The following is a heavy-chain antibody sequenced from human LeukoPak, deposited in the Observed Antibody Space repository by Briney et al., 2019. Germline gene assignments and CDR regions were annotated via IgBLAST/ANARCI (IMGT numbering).Heavy chain of an antibody. J-gene: IGHJ4*02. CDR3: ATSLLAAWYFDY. Sequence: PGGSLRLSCVASGFTFSSYEMNWVRQAPGKGLEWVSSISSSSSYIYYADSVKGRFTISRDNAKNSLYLQMNSLRAEDTAVYYCATSLLAAWYFDYWGQGTLVTVSS. V-gene: IGHV3-21*01. CDR2: ISSSSSYI. CDR1: GFTFSSYE. D-gene: IGHD3-3*02.